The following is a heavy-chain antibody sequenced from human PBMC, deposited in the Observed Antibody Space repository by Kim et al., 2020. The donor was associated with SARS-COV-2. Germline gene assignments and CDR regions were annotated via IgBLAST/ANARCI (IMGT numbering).Heavy chain of an antibody. V-gene: IGHV5-51*01. CDR3: ARTAMGRYYGMDV. J-gene: IGHJ6*02. Sequence: YSPSFQGQVTISADKSISTAYLQWSSLKASDTAMYYCARTAMGRYYGMDVWGQGTTVTVSS. D-gene: IGHD5-18*01.